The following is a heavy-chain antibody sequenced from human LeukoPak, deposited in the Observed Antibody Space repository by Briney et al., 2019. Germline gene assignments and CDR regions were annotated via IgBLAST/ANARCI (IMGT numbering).Heavy chain of an antibody. CDR2: IYYSGST. V-gene: IGHV4-59*01. CDR3: ARDRGDSTPFDY. J-gene: IGHJ4*02. D-gene: IGHD4-17*01. CDR1: GGSISSYY. Sequence: PSETLSLTCTVSGGSISSYYWSWIRQPPGKGLEWMGYIYYSGSTNYNPSLKSRVTISVDTSKNQLSLKLSSVPAADTAVYYCARDRGDSTPFDYWGQGTLVTVSS.